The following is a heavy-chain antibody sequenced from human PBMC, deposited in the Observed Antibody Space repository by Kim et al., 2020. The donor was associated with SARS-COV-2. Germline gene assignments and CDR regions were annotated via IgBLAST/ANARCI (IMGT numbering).Heavy chain of an antibody. D-gene: IGHD6-13*01. CDR3: ARVGIAAAGNLPPPPHNWFDP. CDR1: GGSISSGGYY. J-gene: IGHJ5*02. CDR2: IYYSGST. Sequence: SETLSLTCTVSGGSISSGGYYWSWIRQHPGKGLEWIGYIYYSGSTYYNPSLKSRVTISVDTSKNQFSLKLSSVTAADTAVYYCARVGIAAAGNLPPPPHNWFDPWGQGTLVTVSS. V-gene: IGHV4-31*03.